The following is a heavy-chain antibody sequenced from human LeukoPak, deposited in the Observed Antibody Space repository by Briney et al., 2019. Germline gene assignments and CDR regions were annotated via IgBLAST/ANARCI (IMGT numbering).Heavy chain of an antibody. D-gene: IGHD6-13*01. J-gene: IGHJ4*02. V-gene: IGHV3-30*18. Sequence: GGSLRLSCAACGFTFSSYGMHWVRQAPGKGLEWVAVISYDGSNKYYADSVKGRFTISRDNSKNTLYLQMNSLRAEDTAVYYCAKDRGSSWTGFFDYWGQGTLVTVSS. CDR2: ISYDGSNK. CDR1: GFTFSSYG. CDR3: AKDRGSSWTGFFDY.